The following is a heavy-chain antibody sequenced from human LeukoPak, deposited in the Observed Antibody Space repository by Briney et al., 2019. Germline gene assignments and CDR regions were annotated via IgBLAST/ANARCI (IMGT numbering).Heavy chain of an antibody. CDR1: GGSFSGYY. J-gene: IGHJ5*02. Sequence: SETLSLTCAVYGGSFSGYYWSWIRQPPGKGLEWIGEINHSGSTNYNPSLKSRVTISVDTSKNQFSLKLSSVTAADTAVYYCARGRTVAGPKRPNRWFDPWGQGTLVTVSS. D-gene: IGHD6-19*01. V-gene: IGHV4-34*01. CDR3: ARGRTVAGPKRPNRWFDP. CDR2: INHSGST.